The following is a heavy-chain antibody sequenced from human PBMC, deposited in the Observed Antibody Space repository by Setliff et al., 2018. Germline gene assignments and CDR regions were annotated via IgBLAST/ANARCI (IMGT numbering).Heavy chain of an antibody. D-gene: IGHD3-3*01. CDR3: ARRYNFWSGYPPALDY. CDR1: GGSFSGYY. J-gene: IGHJ4*02. Sequence: SETLSLTCAVYGGSFSGYYWSWIRQPPGKGLEWIGEINHSGSTNYNPSLKSRVTVSVDTSKNQFSLKLSSVTAADTAVYYCARRYNFWSGYPPALDYWGQGTLVTVSS. V-gene: IGHV4-34*01. CDR2: INHSGST.